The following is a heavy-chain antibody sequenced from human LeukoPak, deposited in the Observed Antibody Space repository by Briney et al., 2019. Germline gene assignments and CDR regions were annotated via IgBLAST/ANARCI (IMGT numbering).Heavy chain of an antibody. CDR2: IYTTGST. Sequence: PSETLSLTCTVSGGSINNYYWSWIRQPAGKGLEWIGRIYTTGSTNYNPSLKSRITMSVDTSKNQFSLKLSSVTAADTAVYYCARDRALGSGKYYFDYWGQGTLVTVSA. CDR1: GGSINNYY. D-gene: IGHD3-16*01. J-gene: IGHJ4*02. CDR3: ARDRALGSGKYYFDY. V-gene: IGHV4-4*07.